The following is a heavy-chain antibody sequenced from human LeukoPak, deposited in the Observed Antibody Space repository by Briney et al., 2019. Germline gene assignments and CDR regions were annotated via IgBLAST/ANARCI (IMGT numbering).Heavy chain of an antibody. D-gene: IGHD5-24*01. Sequence: SETLSLTCNVSGGSINSYYWSWIRQPPGKGLEWIGYIYYSGSTKYNPSLKSRVTISVDTSKNQFSLKLSSVTAADTAVYCARGARAGYNLEPFDYWGQGTLVTVSS. J-gene: IGHJ4*02. CDR2: IYYSGST. CDR3: ARGARAGYNLEPFDY. CDR1: GGSINSYY. V-gene: IGHV4-59*08.